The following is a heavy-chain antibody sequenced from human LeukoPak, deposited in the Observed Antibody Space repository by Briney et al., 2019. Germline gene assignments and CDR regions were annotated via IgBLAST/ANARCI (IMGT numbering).Heavy chain of an antibody. CDR1: GFTLSGYS. V-gene: IGHV3-21*06. CDR3: ANRPTGKENAFET. Sequence: GGSLRLSCAASGFTLSGYSMSWVRQAPGKGLEWVSSASSSSTYIYYADSVRGRFTISRDNAKNLLYLQMNSLRGEDTAVYFCANRPTGKENAFETWGQGTMVTVSS. D-gene: IGHD1-1*01. CDR2: ASSSSTYI. J-gene: IGHJ3*02.